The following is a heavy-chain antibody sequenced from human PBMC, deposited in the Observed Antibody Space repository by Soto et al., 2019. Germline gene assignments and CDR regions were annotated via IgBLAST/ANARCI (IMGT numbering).Heavy chain of an antibody. V-gene: IGHV3-30*04. CDR1: RFTFSRYA. CDR2: ISYDGRQK. J-gene: IGHJ5*02. D-gene: IGHD3-9*01. CDR3: AKDGYFDSYYFDP. Sequence: QVQLVESGGGVVQPGRSLRLSCAASRFTFSRYAMHWVRQAPGKGLEWVAVISYDGRQKHYVDSVKGRFTISRDESDNTLYLQMNSLRTNATAVYYCAKDGYFDSYYFDPWGQRTLVTITS.